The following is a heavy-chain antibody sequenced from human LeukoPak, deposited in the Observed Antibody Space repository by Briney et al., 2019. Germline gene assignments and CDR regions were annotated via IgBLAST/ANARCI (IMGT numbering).Heavy chain of an antibody. Sequence: GRSLRLSCAASGFTFDDYAMHWVRQAPGKGLEWVSGISWNSGSIGYADSVKGRFTIPRDNAKNSLYLQMNSLRAEDTALYYCAKDSGSRDTPFDIWGQGTMVTVSS. CDR2: ISWNSGSI. J-gene: IGHJ3*02. CDR3: AKDSGSRDTPFDI. V-gene: IGHV3-9*01. D-gene: IGHD5-18*01. CDR1: GFTFDDYA.